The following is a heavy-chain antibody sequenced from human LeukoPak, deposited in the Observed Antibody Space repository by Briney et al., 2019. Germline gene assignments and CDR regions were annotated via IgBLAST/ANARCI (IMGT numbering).Heavy chain of an antibody. CDR1: GGTFSSYA. CDR3: ARDGYNYSYYYYMDV. Sequence: SVKVSCKASGGTFSSYAISWVRQAPGQGLEWMGGIIPIFGTANYAQKFQGRVTITTDESTSTAYKELSSLRSEDTAVYYCARDGYNYSYYYYMDVWGKGTTVTVSS. J-gene: IGHJ6*03. D-gene: IGHD5-24*01. CDR2: IIPIFGTA. V-gene: IGHV1-69*05.